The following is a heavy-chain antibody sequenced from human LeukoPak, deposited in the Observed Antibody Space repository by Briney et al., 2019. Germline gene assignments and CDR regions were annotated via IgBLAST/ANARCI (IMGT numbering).Heavy chain of an antibody. Sequence: GGSLRLSCGASGFIFNTYGMNWVRQAPGKGLEWVSALSGSGGTTYYADSVKGRFTISRDNSRNTLSLQMNSLRADDTAVYYCAKDRTGTTGADWFDPWGQGTLVTVSS. CDR2: LSGSGGTT. CDR1: GFIFNTYG. V-gene: IGHV3-23*01. D-gene: IGHD1-1*01. CDR3: AKDRTGTTGADWFDP. J-gene: IGHJ5*02.